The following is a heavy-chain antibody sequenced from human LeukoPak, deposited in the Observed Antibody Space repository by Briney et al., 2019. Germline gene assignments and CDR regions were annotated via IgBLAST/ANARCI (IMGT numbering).Heavy chain of an antibody. V-gene: IGHV3-53*01. Sequence: GGSLRLSCAASGFTVFSNYMSWVRQAPGKGLEWVSVIYSDGTTYYADSVQGRFTISRDNSKNTVYLQMKSLRAEDTAVYFCVRERSYYYYYMDVWGKGTTVTVSS. CDR2: IYSDGTT. CDR1: GFTVFSNY. CDR3: VRERSYYYYYMDV. J-gene: IGHJ6*03. D-gene: IGHD3-10*01.